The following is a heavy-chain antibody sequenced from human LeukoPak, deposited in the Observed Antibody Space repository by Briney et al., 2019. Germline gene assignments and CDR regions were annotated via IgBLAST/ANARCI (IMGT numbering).Heavy chain of an antibody. D-gene: IGHD3-16*01. V-gene: IGHV3-23*01. J-gene: IGHJ6*03. CDR3: AKGSEYLWGSLESYYFYYMDV. Sequence: GGSLRLSCAASGFTFSSYAMSWVRQAPGKGLEWVSAISGSGGSTYYADSVKGRFTISRDNSKNTLYLQMNRLRVEDTAVYYCAKGSEYLWGSLESYYFYYMDVWGKGTTVTVSS. CDR1: GFTFSSYA. CDR2: ISGSGGST.